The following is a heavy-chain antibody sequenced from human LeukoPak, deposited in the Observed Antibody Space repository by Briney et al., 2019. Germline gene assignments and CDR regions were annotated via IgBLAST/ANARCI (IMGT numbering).Heavy chain of an antibody. CDR1: GFTFSSYD. CDR3: ARGGATVTHDWYFDL. Sequence: PGGSLRLSCAASGFTFSSYDMHWVRQATGKGLGWVSAIGTAGDTYYPGSVKGRFTISRENAKNSLYLQMNSLRAGDTAVYYCARGGATVTHDWYFDLWGRGTLVTVSS. V-gene: IGHV3-13*01. J-gene: IGHJ2*01. D-gene: IGHD4-17*01. CDR2: IGTAGDT.